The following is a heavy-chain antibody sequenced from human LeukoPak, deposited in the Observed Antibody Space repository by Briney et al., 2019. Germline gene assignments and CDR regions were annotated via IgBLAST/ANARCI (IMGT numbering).Heavy chain of an antibody. D-gene: IGHD3-16*01. CDR1: GGSISSSSYY. CDR3: ARSVGGGAFDY. V-gene: IGHV4-39*01. CDR2: IYYSGST. J-gene: IGHJ4*02. Sequence: SETLSLTCTVSGGSISSSSYYWGWIRQPPGKGLEWIGSIYYSGSTYYNPSLKSRVTISVDTSKNQFSLKLSSVTAADTAVYYCARSVGGGAFDYWGQGTLSPSPQ.